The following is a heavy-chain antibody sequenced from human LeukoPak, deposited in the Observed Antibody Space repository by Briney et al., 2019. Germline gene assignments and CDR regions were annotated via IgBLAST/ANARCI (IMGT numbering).Heavy chain of an antibody. CDR3: ARDRVLLWFGDPNAFDI. D-gene: IGHD3-10*01. Sequence: GGSLRLSCAVSGFSVSSSYMTWVRQAPGKGLEWVSITYSDGSTYYADSVKGRFTISRDNSKNTLYLQMNSLRAEDTAVYYCARDRVLLWFGDPNAFDIWGQGTMVTVSS. CDR2: TYSDGST. CDR1: GFSVSSSY. J-gene: IGHJ3*02. V-gene: IGHV3-53*05.